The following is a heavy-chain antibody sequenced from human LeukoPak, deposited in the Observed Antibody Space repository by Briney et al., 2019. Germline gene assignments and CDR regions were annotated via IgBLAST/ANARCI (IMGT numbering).Heavy chain of an antibody. V-gene: IGHV1-58*02. D-gene: IGHD6-13*01. CDR3: AANIAAAGNYDY. J-gene: IGHJ4*02. CDR2: IVVGSGNT. Sequence: SVKVSCKASVFTFTSSAMQGVGQARGQRLEWIGWIVVGSGNTNYAQKFQERVTITRDMSTSTAYMELSSLSSEDTAVYYCAANIAAAGNYDYWGQGTLVTVSS. CDR1: VFTFTSSA.